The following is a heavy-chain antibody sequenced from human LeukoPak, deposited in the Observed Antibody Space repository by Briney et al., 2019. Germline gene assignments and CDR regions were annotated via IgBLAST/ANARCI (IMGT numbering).Heavy chain of an antibody. D-gene: IGHD3-3*01. CDR2: ISGSGGST. J-gene: IGHJ3*02. V-gene: IGHV3-23*01. Sequence: HPGGSLRPSCAASGFTFSSYGMSWVRQAPGKGLEWVSAISGSGGSTYYADSVKGRFTISRDNSKNTLYLQMNSLRAEDTAVYYCARGYDLWSGYDGGDGEGAFDIWGQGTMVTVSS. CDR3: ARGYDLWSGYDGGDGEGAFDI. CDR1: GFTFSSYG.